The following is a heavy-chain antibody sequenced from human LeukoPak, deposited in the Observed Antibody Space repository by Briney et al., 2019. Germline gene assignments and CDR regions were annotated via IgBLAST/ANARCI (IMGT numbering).Heavy chain of an antibody. CDR3: TTLGDYGFFDAFDI. V-gene: IGHV3-7*05. CDR2: IKQDGSEQ. J-gene: IGHJ3*02. Sequence: GGSLRLSCAASGFTFSSYWMSWVRQAPGKGLEWVANIKQDGSEQYYVDSVKGRFTISRDNAKNSLFLQMNSLKTEDTAVYYCTTLGDYGFFDAFDIWGQGTMVTVSS. CDR1: GFTFSSYW. D-gene: IGHD4-17*01.